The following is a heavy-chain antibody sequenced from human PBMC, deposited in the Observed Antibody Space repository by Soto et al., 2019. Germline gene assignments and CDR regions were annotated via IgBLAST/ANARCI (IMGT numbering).Heavy chain of an antibody. V-gene: IGHV3-74*01. CDR1: GFSLSTYW. CDR2: LNSDGSMT. D-gene: IGHD6-19*01. J-gene: IGHJ5*02. CDR3: ARERRYSSGWYWFDP. Sequence: GGSLRLSCAASGFSLSTYWMHWVRQGPGKGLVWVSRLNSDGSMTNYADSVKGRFTISRDNARNTVYLQMNSLRAEDTAVYYCARERRYSSGWYWFDPWGQGTLVTVSS.